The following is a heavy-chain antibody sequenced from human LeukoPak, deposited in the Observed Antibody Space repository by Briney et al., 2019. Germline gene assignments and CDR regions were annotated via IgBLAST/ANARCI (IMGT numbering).Heavy chain of an antibody. CDR3: AKMRGNGDYGYYYYMDV. D-gene: IGHD4-17*01. CDR2: ISGSGGST. Sequence: GGSLRLSWAASGFTFSNYAMSSVRQAPGKGLEWVSAISGSGGSTYYADSVEGRFTISRDNSKNTLYLQMNSLRAEDTAVYYCAKMRGNGDYGYYYYMDVWGKGTTVTVSS. J-gene: IGHJ6*03. V-gene: IGHV3-23*01. CDR1: GFTFSNYA.